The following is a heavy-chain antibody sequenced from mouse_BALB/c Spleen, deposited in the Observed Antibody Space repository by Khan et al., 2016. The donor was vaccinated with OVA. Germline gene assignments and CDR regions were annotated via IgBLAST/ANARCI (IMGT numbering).Heavy chain of an antibody. CDR2: IYPGDGDT. D-gene: IGHD2-14*01. Sequence: LEESGAELVRPGSSVKISCKASGYAFSNYWMNWVKQRPGQGLEWIGQIYPGDGDTSFNGKIRGKATLTADKSSSTAYMQLSSLTSEDSAVYFCARSGYDYFAYWGQGTLVTVSA. CDR1: GYAFSNYW. CDR3: ARSGYDYFAY. J-gene: IGHJ3*01. V-gene: IGHV1-80*01.